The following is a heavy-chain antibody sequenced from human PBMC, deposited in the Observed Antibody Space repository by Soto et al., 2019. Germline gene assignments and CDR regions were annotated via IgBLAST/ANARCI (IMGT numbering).Heavy chain of an antibody. CDR2: INSDGSVA. CDR3: ARGDCVGGSCYSLAGSFYYYMDA. CDR1: GFTFSNYW. V-gene: IGHV3-74*02. Sequence: EVQLVEYGGGLVQPGGSLRLSCAASGFTFSNYWMYWVRQAPGKGLEWVSRINSDGSVASYADSVKGRLTISRDNVKNTLYLQMDSLGAEDTAVYYCARGDCVGGSCYSLAGSFYYYMDAWGKGTTVTVFS. D-gene: IGHD2-15*01. J-gene: IGHJ6*03.